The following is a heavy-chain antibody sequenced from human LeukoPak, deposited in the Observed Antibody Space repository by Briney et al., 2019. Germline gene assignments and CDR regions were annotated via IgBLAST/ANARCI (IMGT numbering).Heavy chain of an antibody. V-gene: IGHV4-59*01. CDR2: IYYSGST. D-gene: IGHD1-26*01. Sequence: NPSETLSLTCTVSGGSISSYYWSWIRQPPGKGLEWIGYIYYSGSTNYNPSLKSRVTISVDTSKNQFSLKLSSVTAADTAVYYCARDRGATYYFDYWGQGTLVTVSS. CDR3: ARDRGATYYFDY. CDR1: GGSISSYY. J-gene: IGHJ4*02.